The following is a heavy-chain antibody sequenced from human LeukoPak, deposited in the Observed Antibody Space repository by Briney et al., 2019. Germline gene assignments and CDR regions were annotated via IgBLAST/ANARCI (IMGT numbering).Heavy chain of an antibody. V-gene: IGHV3-30*04. CDR2: ILYDGSNK. Sequence: GSLRLSCAASGFTFSSYAMHWVRRAPGKGLEWVAVILYDGSNKYSADSVKGRFTISRDNSKNTLYLKMNSLRAEDTAVYYCARASCSSTSCYGILYYYGIDVWGQGTTVTVSS. D-gene: IGHD2-2*01. CDR1: GFTFSSYA. J-gene: IGHJ6*02. CDR3: ARASCSSTSCYGILYYYGIDV.